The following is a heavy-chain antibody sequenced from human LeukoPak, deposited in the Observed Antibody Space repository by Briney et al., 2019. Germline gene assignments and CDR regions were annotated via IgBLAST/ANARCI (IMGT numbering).Heavy chain of an antibody. Sequence: ASVKVSCKVSGYSLSELSMHWVRQAPGKGPEWMGGFAPENGETSSAQKFQVRSPLTEDTVSDTAYIEMGSLESEVTCVYYCVVTRVAVLCDYWGQGTLVSVSS. CDR1: GYSLSELS. D-gene: IGHD6-19*01. CDR3: VVTRVAVLCDY. J-gene: IGHJ4*02. V-gene: IGHV1-24*01. CDR2: FAPENGET.